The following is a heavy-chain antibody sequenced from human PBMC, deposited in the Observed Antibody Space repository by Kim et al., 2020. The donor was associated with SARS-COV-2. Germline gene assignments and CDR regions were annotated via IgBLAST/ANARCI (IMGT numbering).Heavy chain of an antibody. Sequence: EGSLRLSCAASGFTFSSYAMSWVRQAPGKGLEWVSAISGSGGSTYYADSVKGRFTISRDNSKNTLYLQMNSLRAEDTAVYYCAKPPDSSSWYNWFDPWGQGTLVTVSS. CDR1: GFTFSSYA. J-gene: IGHJ5*02. CDR3: AKPPDSSSWYNWFDP. V-gene: IGHV3-23*01. CDR2: ISGSGGST. D-gene: IGHD6-13*01.